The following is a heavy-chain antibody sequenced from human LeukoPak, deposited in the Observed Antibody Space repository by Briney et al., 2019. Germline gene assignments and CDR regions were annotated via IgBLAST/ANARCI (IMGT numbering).Heavy chain of an antibody. CDR1: GLTFSRYW. D-gene: IGHD2-8*02. J-gene: IGHJ6*03. CDR2: IKQDGSEK. CDR3: ASRYCTGVNCFAASYMCMDV. V-gene: IGHV3-7*01. Sequence: GGSLRLSCAASGLTFSRYWMTWFRQAPGKELEWVANIKQDGSEKYYVDSVKGRFTISRDNADRSLYLQMTSLRVEDTAVYFCASRYCTGVNCFAASYMCMDVWGKGTTVTVSS.